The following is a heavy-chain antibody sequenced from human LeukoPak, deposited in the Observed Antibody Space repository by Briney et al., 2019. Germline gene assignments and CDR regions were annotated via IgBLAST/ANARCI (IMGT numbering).Heavy chain of an antibody. V-gene: IGHV6-1*01. Sequence: SQTLSGTCAISGDSVSSEGAAWNWIRQSPSRGLEWLGRTYYRSKWFKVYPVSVQGRITINPDTSKNQLSLQLNSVTPEDTAVYYCARDFMVRGVPASGQNYYYYYMDVRGKGTTVTVSS. CDR3: ARDFMVRGVPASGQNYYYYYMDV. CDR1: GDSVSSEGAA. J-gene: IGHJ6*03. CDR2: TYYRSKWFK. D-gene: IGHD3-10*01.